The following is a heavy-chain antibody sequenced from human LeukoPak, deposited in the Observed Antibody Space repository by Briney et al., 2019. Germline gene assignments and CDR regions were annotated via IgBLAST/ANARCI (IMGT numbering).Heavy chain of an antibody. D-gene: IGHD5-18*01. CDR1: GGSISSYY. Sequence: SETLSLTCTVSGGSISSYYWSWIRQPPGKGLEWIGYIYYSGSTSYNPSLKSRVTISVDTSKNQFSLKLSSVTAADTAVYYCARHTDFDIAMVYYYYYGMDVWGQGTTVTVSS. CDR2: IYYSGST. J-gene: IGHJ6*02. CDR3: ARHTDFDIAMVYYYYYGMDV. V-gene: IGHV4-59*08.